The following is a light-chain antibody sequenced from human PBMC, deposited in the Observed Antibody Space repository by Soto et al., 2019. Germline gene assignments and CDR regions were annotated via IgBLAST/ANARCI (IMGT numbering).Light chain of an antibody. J-gene: IGKJ5*01. Sequence: EIVLTQSPGTLSLSPGERATLSCRASQTVSNKVAWYQHKPGQAPRLLIYDASNRATGIPARFSGSGSGTGFTLTISSLEPEDFAVYYCQQRSNWPPITFGQGTRLEI. CDR3: QQRSNWPPIT. V-gene: IGKV3-11*01. CDR2: DAS. CDR1: QTVSNK.